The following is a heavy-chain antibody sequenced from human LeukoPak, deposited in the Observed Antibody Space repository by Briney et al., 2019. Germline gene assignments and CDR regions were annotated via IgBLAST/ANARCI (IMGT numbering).Heavy chain of an antibody. D-gene: IGHD3-22*01. CDR1: GFTFSSYA. Sequence: GGSLRLSCAASGFTFSSYAMHWVRQAPGKGLEWVAVISYDGSNKYYADSVKGRFTISRDNSKNTLYLQMNSLRVEDTAVYYCAKRYYDSSAYYPNWGQGTLVTVSS. J-gene: IGHJ4*02. V-gene: IGHV3-30-3*02. CDR2: ISYDGSNK. CDR3: AKRYYDSSAYYPN.